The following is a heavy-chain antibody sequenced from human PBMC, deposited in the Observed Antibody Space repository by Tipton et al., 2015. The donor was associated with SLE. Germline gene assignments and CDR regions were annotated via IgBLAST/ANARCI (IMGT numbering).Heavy chain of an antibody. D-gene: IGHD3-3*01. V-gene: IGHV4-4*08. CDR1: GDSISSYY. J-gene: IGHJ4*02. Sequence: GLVKPSETLSLTCTVSGDSISSYYWSWIRQPPGKGLEWIGYIYTSGSTSYNPSLKRRVTISGDTSKNQFSLKLTSVTAADTAVYFCARIRPGHGDPFDFWGQGTLVTVSS. CDR3: ARIRPGHGDPFDF. CDR2: IYTSGST.